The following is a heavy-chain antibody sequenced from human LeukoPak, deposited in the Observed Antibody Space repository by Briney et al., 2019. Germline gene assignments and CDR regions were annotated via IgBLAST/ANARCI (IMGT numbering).Heavy chain of an antibody. J-gene: IGHJ4*02. V-gene: IGHV1-3*01. CDR3: ARSSYFDY. Sequence: GGSLRLSCAASGYTFTSYAMHWVRQAPGQRLEWMGWINAGNGNTKYSQKFQGRVTITRDTSASTAYMELSSLRSEDTAVYYCARSSYFDYWGQGTLVTVSS. CDR2: INAGNGNT. CDR1: GYTFTSYA.